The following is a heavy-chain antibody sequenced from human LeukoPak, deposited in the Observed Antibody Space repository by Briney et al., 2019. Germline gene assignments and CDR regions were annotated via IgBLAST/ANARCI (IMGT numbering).Heavy chain of an antibody. CDR2: TYYRSKWYN. CDR1: GDSVSSNSAA. V-gene: IGHV6-1*01. CDR3: ARGLSATNRRHSSSQSQSQTYYYYYYMDV. D-gene: IGHD6-13*01. J-gene: IGHJ6*03. Sequence: RSQTLSLTCAISGDSVSSNSAAWNWIRQSPSRGLEWLGRTYYRSKWYNDYAVSVKSRITINPDTSENQFSLQLNSVTPEDTAVYYCARGLSATNRRHSSSQSQSQTYYYYYYMDVWGKGTTVTVSS.